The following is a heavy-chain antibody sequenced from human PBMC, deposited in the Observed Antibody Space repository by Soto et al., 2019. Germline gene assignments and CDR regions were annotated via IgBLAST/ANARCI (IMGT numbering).Heavy chain of an antibody. V-gene: IGHV4-59*01. D-gene: IGHD2-2*01. CDR2: VYNSGST. CDR3: AREMGYCTTTSCHAGPLYYYMDV. CDR1: GGSISSYH. J-gene: IGHJ6*03. Sequence: SETLSLTCTVSGGSISSYHWTWIRQPPGKGLEWIGEVYNSGSTNYNPSLKNRVTISADTSKNHLSLSLSSVTAADTAVYFCAREMGYCTTTSCHAGPLYYYMDVWGKGTTVTVSS.